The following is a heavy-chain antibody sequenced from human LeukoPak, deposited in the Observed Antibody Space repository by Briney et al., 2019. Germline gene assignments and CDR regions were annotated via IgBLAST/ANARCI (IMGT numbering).Heavy chain of an antibody. CDR1: GGSFSGYY. V-gene: IGHV4-34*01. CDR2: INHSGST. Sequence: SETLSLTCAVYGGSFSGYYWSWIRQPPGKGLEWIGEINHSGSTNYNPSLKSRVTISVDTSKNQFSLKLSSVTAADTAVYYCARDTWFDPWGREPLVTVSS. CDR3: ARDTWFDP. J-gene: IGHJ5*02.